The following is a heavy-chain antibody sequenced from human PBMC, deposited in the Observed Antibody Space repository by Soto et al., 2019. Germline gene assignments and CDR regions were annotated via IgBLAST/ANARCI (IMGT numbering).Heavy chain of an antibody. J-gene: IGHJ5*02. CDR3: AKGDNLGPKTGYAFDP. D-gene: IGHD5-12*01. Sequence: SQTLSLTCAISVDSVSSNTASWNWIRQSPSRGLEWLGRTYFRSKWYNDYAVSVKSRIIINPDTSNNRFSLQLNSVTPEDTAVYFCAKGDNLGPKTGYAFDPWGQGIRVTSPQ. V-gene: IGHV6-1*01. CDR1: VDSVSSNTAS. CDR2: TYFRSKWYN.